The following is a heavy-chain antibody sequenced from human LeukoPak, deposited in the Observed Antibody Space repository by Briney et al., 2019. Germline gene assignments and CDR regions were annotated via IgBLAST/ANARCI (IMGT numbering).Heavy chain of an antibody. V-gene: IGHV4-30-2*01. J-gene: IGHJ4*02. CDR3: ARVGSVXYCSSTSCFARAGYFDY. D-gene: IGHD2-2*01. CDR2: IYHRGST. Sequence: SETLSPTCAVSGGSISSGGYSWSWIRQPPGKGLEWIGYIYHRGSTYYNPSLKSRVTISVDRSKNQFSLKLSSVTAADTAMYYCARVGSVXYCSSTSCFARAGYFDYWGQGTLVTVSS. CDR1: GGSISSGGYS.